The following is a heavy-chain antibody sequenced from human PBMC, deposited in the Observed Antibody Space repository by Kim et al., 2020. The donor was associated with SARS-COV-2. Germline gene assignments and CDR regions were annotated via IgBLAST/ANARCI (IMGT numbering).Heavy chain of an antibody. Sequence: ASVKVSCKASGYTFTSYDINWVRQATGQGLEWMGWMNPNSGNTGYAQKFQGRVTMTRNTSISTAYMELSSLRSEDTAVYYCARENVLRYFDWLTDGMDVWGQGTTVTVSS. V-gene: IGHV1-8*01. D-gene: IGHD3-9*01. CDR3: ARENVLRYFDWLTDGMDV. CDR1: GYTFTSYD. CDR2: MNPNSGNT. J-gene: IGHJ6*02.